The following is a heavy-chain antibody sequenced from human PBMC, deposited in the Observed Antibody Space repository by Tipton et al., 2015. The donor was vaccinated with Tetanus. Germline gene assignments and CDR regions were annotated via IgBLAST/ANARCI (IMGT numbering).Heavy chain of an antibody. J-gene: IGHJ4*02. D-gene: IGHD5-18*01. V-gene: IGHV3-74*01. CDR1: GFTFSHYY. CDR2: IGYDGGDT. CDR3: VRDPDTSNKIDY. Sequence: SLRLSCAASGFTFSHYYMRWVRQVPGKGLVWLSHIGYDGGDTSYADSVRGRFTISRDNARNTLYLEMNSLRAKDTAVYYRVRDPDTSNKIDYWGQGTLVTVSS.